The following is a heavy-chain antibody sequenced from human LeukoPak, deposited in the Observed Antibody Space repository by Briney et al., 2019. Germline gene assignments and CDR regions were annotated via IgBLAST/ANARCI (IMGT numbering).Heavy chain of an antibody. V-gene: IGHV1-69*04. CDR1: GGTFSSYA. Sequence: AASVKVSCKASGGTFSSYAISWVRQAPGQGLEWMGRIIPILGIANYAQKFQGRVTITADKSTSTAYMELSSLRSEDTAVYYCASHLRGPGRYCSGGSCYAQPSHFDYWGQGTLVTVSS. D-gene: IGHD2-15*01. J-gene: IGHJ4*02. CDR2: IIPILGIA. CDR3: ASHLRGPGRYCSGGSCYAQPSHFDY.